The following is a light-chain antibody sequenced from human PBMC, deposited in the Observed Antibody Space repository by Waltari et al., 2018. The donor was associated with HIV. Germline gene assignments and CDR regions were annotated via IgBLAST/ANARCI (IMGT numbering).Light chain of an antibody. CDR3: GTWDNSLSAGV. Sequence: QSVLTQPPSVSAAPGQKVTISCSGSTSNIGENFVSWYQQLPGTAPRLLTYEHHHRPSGTPDRFSGSKSGTSATLGIAGLQAGDEAVYFCGTWDNSLSAGVFGGGTRLTVL. V-gene: IGLV1-51*02. CDR1: TSNIGENF. J-gene: IGLJ2*01. CDR2: EHH.